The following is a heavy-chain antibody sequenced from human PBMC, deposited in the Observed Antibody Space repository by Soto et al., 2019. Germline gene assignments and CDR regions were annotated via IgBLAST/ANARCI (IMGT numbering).Heavy chain of an antibody. CDR3: ASGYTDIVVVPAANGNYGMDV. V-gene: IGHV4-30-4*01. D-gene: IGHD2-2*01. J-gene: IGHJ6*02. Sequence: PSETLSLTCTVSGGSISSGDYYWSWIRQPPGKGLEWIGYIYYSGSTYYNPSLKSRVTISVDTSKNQFSLKLSSVTAADTAVYYCASGYTDIVVVPAANGNYGMDVWGQGTTVTVS. CDR1: GGSISSGDYY. CDR2: IYYSGST.